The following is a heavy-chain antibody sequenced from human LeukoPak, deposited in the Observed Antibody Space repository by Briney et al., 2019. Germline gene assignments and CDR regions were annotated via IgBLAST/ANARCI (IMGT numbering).Heavy chain of an antibody. CDR3: VRRSRSGSGWFDY. V-gene: IGHV3-23*01. CDR2: FSSAESFT. CDR1: GFTFTNYA. Sequence: GGSLRLSCAASGFTFTNYAMAWARQAPGKGLEWVSAFSSAESFTSYADSVKGRFTISSDNSKNTLYLQMESLRAEDTAVYYCVRRSRSGSGWFDYWGQGNLVTVSS. D-gene: IGHD6-19*01. J-gene: IGHJ4*02.